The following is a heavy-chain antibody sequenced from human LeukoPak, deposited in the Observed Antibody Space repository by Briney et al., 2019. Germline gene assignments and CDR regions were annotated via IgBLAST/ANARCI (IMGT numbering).Heavy chain of an antibody. V-gene: IGHV3-73*01. CDR3: TSWGGIAVGYYMDV. CDR2: IRSKANGYAT. D-gene: IGHD6-19*01. Sequence: GGSLRLSCAASGFTFSGSPMHWVRQASGKGLEWVGRIRSKANGYATAYAASVRGRFTISRDDSKNTAYLQMNSLKTEDTAVYYCTSWGGIAVGYYMDVWGKGTTVTVSS. CDR1: GFTFSGSP. J-gene: IGHJ6*03.